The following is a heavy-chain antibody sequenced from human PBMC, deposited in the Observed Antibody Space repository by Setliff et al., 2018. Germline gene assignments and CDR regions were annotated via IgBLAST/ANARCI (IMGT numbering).Heavy chain of an antibody. CDR2: IDPSADYT. CDR3: ATFRGYTYGYDY. CDR1: GYTFTGYY. V-gene: IGHV1-46*01. D-gene: IGHD5-18*01. J-gene: IGHJ4*02. Sequence: GASVKVSCKASGYTFTGYYLHWVRQAPGQGLEWMGIIDPSADYTNYAQKFQGRVTMTKDTSTTTVYMELSSLRSDDTAVYYCATFRGYTYGYDYWGQGTLVTVSS.